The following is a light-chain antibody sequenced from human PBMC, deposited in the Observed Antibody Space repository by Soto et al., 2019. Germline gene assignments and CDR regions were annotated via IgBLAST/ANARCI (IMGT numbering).Light chain of an antibody. V-gene: IGKV3-20*01. CDR3: QQYDDWPPWT. CDR1: QSISTSS. Sequence: EIVVTHSPCTLSLSPGERASLNCRASQSISTSSLAWYRQKPGQAPRLLIYGASYRTTGIPDRFSGSGSGTDFTLTISSLEPEDFAVYYCQQYDDWPPWTFGPGTKVDIK. CDR2: GAS. J-gene: IGKJ1*01.